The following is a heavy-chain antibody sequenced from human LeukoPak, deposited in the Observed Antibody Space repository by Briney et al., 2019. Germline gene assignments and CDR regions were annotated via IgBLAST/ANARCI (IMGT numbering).Heavy chain of an antibody. Sequence: ASVKVSCKVSGYTLTELSKHWVRQAPGKGLEWMGGFDPEDGETIYAQKFQGRVTMTEDTSTDTAYMELSSLRSEDTAVYYCATGIEDCSGGSCYPQFDYWGQGTLVTVSS. CDR1: GYTLTELS. CDR2: FDPEDGET. CDR3: ATGIEDCSGGSCYPQFDY. V-gene: IGHV1-24*01. D-gene: IGHD2-15*01. J-gene: IGHJ4*02.